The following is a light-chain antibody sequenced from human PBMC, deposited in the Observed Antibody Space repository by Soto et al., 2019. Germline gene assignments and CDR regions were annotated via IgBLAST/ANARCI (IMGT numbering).Light chain of an antibody. CDR1: QSVSSN. V-gene: IGKV3-15*01. CDR2: GAS. Sequence: ERVMTQSPATLSGSPGERATLSCRASQSVSSNLAWYQQKPGQAPRLLIYGASTRATGIPARFSGSGSGTDFTLAIGSLQSEDFAVYRCQQYNNWPVAFGQRTRLEIK. CDR3: QQYNNWPVA. J-gene: IGKJ5*01.